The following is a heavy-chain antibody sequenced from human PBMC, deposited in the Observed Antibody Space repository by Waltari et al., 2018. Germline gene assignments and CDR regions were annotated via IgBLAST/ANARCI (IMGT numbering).Heavy chain of an antibody. V-gene: IGHV3-33*08. J-gene: IGHJ4*02. CDR1: GFRLSEFV. CDR3: APPRQWTFDS. CDR2: IWHDGTNK. Sequence: VYLVESGGGLAQPGGSLRLSCAASGFRLSEFVMNWVRQAPGKGLESVAVIWHDGTNKYYADSVKGRFTVSRDNSKNTMYLQMNSLRVEDTAVYYCAPPRQWTFDSWGQGALVTVSS. D-gene: IGHD6-19*01.